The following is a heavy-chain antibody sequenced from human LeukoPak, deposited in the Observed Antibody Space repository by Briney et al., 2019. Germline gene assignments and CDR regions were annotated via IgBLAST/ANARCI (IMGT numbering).Heavy chain of an antibody. Sequence: GGSLRLSCAASGFTFSSYSMSWVRQAPGKGLEWVSHITASGTAMFYADSVKGRFTISRDNAKNSLYLQMNSLRDEDTAVYASSGSYRFDYWGQGTLVTVSS. J-gene: IGHJ4*02. V-gene: IGHV3-48*02. CDR3: SGSYRFDY. CDR1: GFTFSSYS. D-gene: IGHD1-26*01. CDR2: ITASGTAM.